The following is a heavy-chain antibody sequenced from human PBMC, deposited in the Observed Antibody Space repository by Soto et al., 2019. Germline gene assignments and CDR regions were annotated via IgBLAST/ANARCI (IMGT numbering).Heavy chain of an antibody. Sequence: GGSLRLSCAASGFTFSSYAMSWVRQAPGKGLEWVSTISGSGDTTYFADSVKGRFTISRDNSKNTLYLQMNSLRAEDTAVYYCAKEKLLWFGEYRFDPWGQGTLVTVSS. CDR2: ISGSGDTT. CDR1: GFTFSSYA. J-gene: IGHJ5*02. V-gene: IGHV3-23*01. CDR3: AKEKLLWFGEYRFDP. D-gene: IGHD3-10*01.